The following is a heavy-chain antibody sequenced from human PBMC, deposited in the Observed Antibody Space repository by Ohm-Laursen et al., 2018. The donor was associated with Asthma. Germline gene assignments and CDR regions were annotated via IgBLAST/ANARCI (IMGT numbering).Heavy chain of an antibody. CDR2: ISYDGSNN. Sequence: SLRLSCTASGFAFSSYGMYWVRQAPGKGLEWVAVISYDGSNNYYADSVKGRFTISRDNSKKTLYLQMNSLRAEDAAVYYGARRGGYSGLDVWGQGTTVTVSS. D-gene: IGHD3-10*01. CDR3: ARRGGYSGLDV. CDR1: GFAFSSYG. J-gene: IGHJ6*02. V-gene: IGHV3-30*03.